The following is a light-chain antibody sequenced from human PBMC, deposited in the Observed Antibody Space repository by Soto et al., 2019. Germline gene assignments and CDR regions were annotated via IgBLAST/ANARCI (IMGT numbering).Light chain of an antibody. CDR2: DAS. J-gene: IGKJ1*01. CDR3: QQYNSYWT. Sequence: DIPMTQSPSTLAESVVARVPLXCRASQSISSWLAWYQQKPGKAPKLLIYDASSLESGVPSRFSGSGSGTEFTLTISSLQPDDFATYYCQQYNSYWTFGQGTKV. CDR1: QSISSW. V-gene: IGKV1-5*01.